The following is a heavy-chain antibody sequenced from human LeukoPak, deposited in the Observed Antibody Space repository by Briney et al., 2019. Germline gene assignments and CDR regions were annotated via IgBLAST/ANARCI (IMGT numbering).Heavy chain of an antibody. V-gene: IGHV3-53*01. CDR1: GFTVSSNY. D-gene: IGHD2-2*01. CDR3: ARESTSWYFDL. CDR2: IYSGGST. Sequence: PGGSLRLSCAASGFTVSSNYMSWVRQAPGKGLEWVSVIYSGGSTYYADSVKGRLTISRDNSKNTLYLQMNSLRAEDTAVYYCARESTSWYFDLWGRGTLVTVSS. J-gene: IGHJ2*01.